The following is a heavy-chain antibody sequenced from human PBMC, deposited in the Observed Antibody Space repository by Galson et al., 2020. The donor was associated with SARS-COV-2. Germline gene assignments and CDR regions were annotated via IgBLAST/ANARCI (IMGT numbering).Heavy chain of an antibody. V-gene: IGHV4-34*01. D-gene: IGHD2-8*02. Sequence: SETLSLTCAVYSGSYRGYYCTWLRQPQGKGLEWIGEINHSGSTNYNPALKSRATISVDTSKNQFSLKLSSVTAADTAVYYCARGLDGTGRFNGWDYWGQGTLVTVSS. CDR3: ARGLDGTGRFNGWDY. CDR1: SGSYRGYY. CDR2: INHSGST. J-gene: IGHJ4*02.